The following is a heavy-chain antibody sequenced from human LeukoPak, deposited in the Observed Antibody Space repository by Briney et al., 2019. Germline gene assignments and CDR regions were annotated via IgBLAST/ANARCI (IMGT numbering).Heavy chain of an antibody. V-gene: IGHV4-39*07. CDR3: ARVLWERSTSFYYMDV. Sequence: PSETLSLTCTVSGGSISSSSYYWGWIRQPPGKGLEWIGSIYYSGSTYYNPSLKSRVTISVDTSKNQFSLKLSSVTAADTAVYYCARVLWERSTSFYYMDVWGKGTTVTVSS. D-gene: IGHD2-2*01. J-gene: IGHJ6*03. CDR2: IYYSGST. CDR1: GGSISSSSYY.